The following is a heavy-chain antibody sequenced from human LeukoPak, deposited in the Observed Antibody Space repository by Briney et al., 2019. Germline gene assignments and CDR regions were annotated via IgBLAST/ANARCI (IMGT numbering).Heavy chain of an antibody. V-gene: IGHV3-7*01. CDR1: GFTFSSYG. CDR2: IKQDGSEK. Sequence: GGSLRLSCAASGFTFSSYGMHWIRQAPGKGLEWVANIKQDGSEKYYVDSVQGRFTISRDNAENSVYLQMNSLRVEDTAVYYCARAPLYCSNGVCYSQSGYLQHWGQGTLVTVSS. J-gene: IGHJ1*01. D-gene: IGHD2-8*01. CDR3: ARAPLYCSNGVCYSQSGYLQH.